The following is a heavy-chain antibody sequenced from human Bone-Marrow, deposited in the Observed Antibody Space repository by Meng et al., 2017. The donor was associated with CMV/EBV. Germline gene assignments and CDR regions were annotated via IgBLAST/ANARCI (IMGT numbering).Heavy chain of an antibody. V-gene: IGHV3-7*01. J-gene: IGHJ6*02. Sequence: GESLKISCAAYGFTFSSYWMSWVRQAPGKGLEWVANIKQDGSETYYVGSVKGRFTISRDNAKNTLYLQMNSLRAEDTAVYYCARDLIMEWLTKFYYYYYGMDVWGQGTTVTVSS. CDR2: IKQDGSET. CDR3: ARDLIMEWLTKFYYYYYGMDV. D-gene: IGHD3-3*01. CDR1: GFTFSSYW.